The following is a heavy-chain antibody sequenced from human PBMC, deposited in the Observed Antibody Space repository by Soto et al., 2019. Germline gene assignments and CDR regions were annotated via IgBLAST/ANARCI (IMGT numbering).Heavy chain of an antibody. CDR3: ARASYFSEKTAYYAKSFKWFDP. D-gene: IGHD3-9*01. J-gene: IGHJ5*02. CDR1: GFTFRGSE. Sequence: PGGSLRLSFAASGFTFRGSEMHWVRQAPGKGLEWVAFVSYDGDDQYYADSVKGRFTVSRDNSGNTLHLQMDSLRPEDTAFYYCARASYFSEKTAYYAKSFKWFDPWGQGTLVTVSS. CDR2: VSYDGDDQ. V-gene: IGHV3-30-3*01.